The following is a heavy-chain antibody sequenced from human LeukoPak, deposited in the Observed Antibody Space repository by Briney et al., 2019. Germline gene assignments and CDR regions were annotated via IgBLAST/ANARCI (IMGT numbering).Heavy chain of an antibody. D-gene: IGHD6-19*01. Sequence: GGSLRLSCAASGFTFDDYAMHWVRQAPGKGLEWVSLISGDGISPYYADSVKGRFTISRDNSKDSLYLQMQSLRTEDTAFYYCAKGGKHWLDEGYFQHWGQGTLVTVSS. J-gene: IGHJ1*01. V-gene: IGHV3-43*02. CDR2: ISGDGISP. CDR3: AKGGKHWLDEGYFQH. CDR1: GFTFDDYA.